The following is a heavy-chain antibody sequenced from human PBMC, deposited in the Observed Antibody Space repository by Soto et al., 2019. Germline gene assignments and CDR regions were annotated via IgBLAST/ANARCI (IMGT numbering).Heavy chain of an antibody. V-gene: IGHV3-30-3*01. CDR2: ISYDGSNK. CDR1: GFAFSSYA. Sequence: QVQLVESGGGVVQPGRSLRLSCAASGFAFSSYAMHWVRQAPGKGLEWVAVISYDGSNKYYADSVKGRFTISRDNSKNTLYLQMNSLRAEDTAVYYCAREPMFIITFGGVLDAFDIWGQGTMVTVSS. CDR3: AREPMFIITFGGVLDAFDI. D-gene: IGHD3-16*01. J-gene: IGHJ3*02.